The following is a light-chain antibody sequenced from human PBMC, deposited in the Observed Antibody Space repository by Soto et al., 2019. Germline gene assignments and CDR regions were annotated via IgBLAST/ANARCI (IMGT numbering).Light chain of an antibody. CDR1: QSVSSTY. V-gene: IGKV3-20*01. J-gene: IGKJ4*01. Sequence: NVLTHSLGTLSLSPGERATLSCRARQSVSSTYLAWYQQKPGQAPRLLNYGATSRATGIPDRFSGSGSGTDFTLTVSRLEPEDFAVYYCQQYGRSPPSTVGGGTKVDSK. CDR3: QQYGRSPPST. CDR2: GAT.